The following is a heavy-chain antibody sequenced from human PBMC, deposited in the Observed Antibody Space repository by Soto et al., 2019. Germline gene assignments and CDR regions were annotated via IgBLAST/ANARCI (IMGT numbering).Heavy chain of an antibody. CDR1: GYTFTKYG. V-gene: IGHV1-18*01. CDR2: ISAYNGYT. Sequence: QVQLVQSGAEVKNPGASVKVSCKASGYTFTKYGIGWVRQAPGQGLEWMGWISAYNGYTNYAQKLQGRVTMTTDTATSTASMELRSRRSDETAVYYCAGEVAAAGGEYDYWGRGTLVTVSS. J-gene: IGHJ4*02. D-gene: IGHD6-13*01. CDR3: AGEVAAAGGEYDY.